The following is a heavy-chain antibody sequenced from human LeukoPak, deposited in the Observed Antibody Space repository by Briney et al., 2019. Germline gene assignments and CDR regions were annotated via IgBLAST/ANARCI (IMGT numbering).Heavy chain of an antibody. V-gene: IGHV3-30*18. Sequence: GGSLRLSCAASGFTFGNYAMHWLRQAPGKGLEWVAVIASDGNDKHLADSVKGRFTISRDNSRNTLYLQMNSLRSEDTAVYYCAKDGAMAAAGYYFDYWGQGTLVTVSS. CDR1: GFTFGNYA. CDR2: IASDGNDK. J-gene: IGHJ4*02. D-gene: IGHD6-13*01. CDR3: AKDGAMAAAGYYFDY.